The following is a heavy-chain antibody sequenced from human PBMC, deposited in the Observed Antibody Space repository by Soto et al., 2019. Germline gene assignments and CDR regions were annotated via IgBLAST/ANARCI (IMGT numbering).Heavy chain of an antibody. CDR3: TREYSSSSQYVYLYV. J-gene: IGHJ2*01. D-gene: IGHD6-6*01. CDR1: GGTFSSYA. Sequence: QVQLLQSGAEVKKPGSSVKVSCKVSGGTFSSYAIGWVRQAPGQGLEWMGRIIPITGTVNYAQKFQGRVNITADESTTSFYKEASSLSSEETAVYYCTREYSSSSQYVYLYVWGRGNLVTLSS. V-gene: IGHV1-69*01. CDR2: IIPITGTV.